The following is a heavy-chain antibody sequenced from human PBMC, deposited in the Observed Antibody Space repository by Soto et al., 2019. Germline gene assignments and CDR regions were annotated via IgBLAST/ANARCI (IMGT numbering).Heavy chain of an antibody. CDR3: ASQRPTVTTFDY. Sequence: QVQLRQWGAGLVKPSETQSLTCAVYGGSFNGYYWNWIRQPPGKGLEWIGEINHSGSTNYNPSLKSRVSISVDTSKNQFSLRPSSVTAADTAVYYCASQRPTVTTFDYWGQGTLVTVSS. D-gene: IGHD4-17*01. CDR1: GGSFNGYY. J-gene: IGHJ4*02. V-gene: IGHV4-34*01. CDR2: INHSGST.